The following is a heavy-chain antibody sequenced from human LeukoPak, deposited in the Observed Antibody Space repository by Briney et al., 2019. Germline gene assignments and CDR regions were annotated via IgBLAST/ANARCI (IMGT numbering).Heavy chain of an antibody. V-gene: IGHV1-2*02. Sequence: ASVQVSCKASGYTFTSYGISWVRQAPGQGLEWMGWINPNSVGTNYAQKFQGRVTMTRDTSISTAYMELSRLRSDDTAVYYCAREGAGYDFWSGYHTGLARGYFDLWGRGTLVTVSS. CDR1: GYTFTSYG. CDR2: INPNSVGT. D-gene: IGHD3-3*01. J-gene: IGHJ2*01. CDR3: AREGAGYDFWSGYHTGLARGYFDL.